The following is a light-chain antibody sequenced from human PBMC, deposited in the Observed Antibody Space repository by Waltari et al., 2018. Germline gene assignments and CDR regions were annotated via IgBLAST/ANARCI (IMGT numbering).Light chain of an antibody. Sequence: IVMTQSPDSLTVSLGERATINCKSSESVLYNSNNKNYLAWYQQKPGQPPKLLFYWASTRESGVPDRFSGSGSGTDFTLTISSLQAEDVAVYYCQQYYSTPQTFGQGTKVEIK. V-gene: IGKV4-1*01. CDR1: ESVLYNSNNKNY. J-gene: IGKJ1*01. CDR2: WAS. CDR3: QQYYSTPQT.